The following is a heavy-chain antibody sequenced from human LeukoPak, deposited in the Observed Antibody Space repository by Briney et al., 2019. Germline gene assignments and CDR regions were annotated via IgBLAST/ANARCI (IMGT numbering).Heavy chain of an antibody. CDR2: ISGSGGST. J-gene: IGHJ3*02. V-gene: IGHV3-23*01. Sequence: GGSLRLSCAASGFTFSSYAMSWVRQAPGKGLEWVSAISGSGGSTYYADSVKGRFTISRDNSKNTLYLQMNSLRAEDTAVYYCAKDLGNIAARPDDAFDIWGQGTMVTVSS. CDR1: GFTFSSYA. CDR3: AKDLGNIAARPDDAFDI. D-gene: IGHD6-6*01.